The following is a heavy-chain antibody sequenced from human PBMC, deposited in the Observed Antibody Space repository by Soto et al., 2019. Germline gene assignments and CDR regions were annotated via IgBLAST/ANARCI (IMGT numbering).Heavy chain of an antibody. Sequence: SETLSLTCSVSGGSVNSYDWSGIRQPPGKELEWIGYIYNSGGTDYNPSLKSRVTISEDTSKNQFSLKLTSVTATDTAVYYCVRRFCRGGSCYSSFDYWGQGTLVTVSS. CDR3: VRRFCRGGSCYSSFDY. CDR2: IYNSGGT. J-gene: IGHJ4*02. D-gene: IGHD2-15*01. V-gene: IGHV4-59*08. CDR1: GGSVNSYD.